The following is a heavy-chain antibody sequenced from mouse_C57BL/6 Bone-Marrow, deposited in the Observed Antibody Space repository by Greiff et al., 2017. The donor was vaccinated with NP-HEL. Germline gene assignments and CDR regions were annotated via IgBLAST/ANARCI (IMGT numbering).Heavy chain of an antibody. CDR3: VRGFAD. V-gene: IGHV10-1*01. Sequence: GGLVQPKGSLKLSCAASGFSFNTYAMNRVRQAPGTGLEWVARIRSKSNNYATYYAESVKDRFTISRDDSESMLYLQMNNLETEDTAMYYCVRGFADWGQWTLVTAAA. CDR2: IRSKSNNYAT. J-gene: IGHJ3*01. CDR1: GFSFNTYA.